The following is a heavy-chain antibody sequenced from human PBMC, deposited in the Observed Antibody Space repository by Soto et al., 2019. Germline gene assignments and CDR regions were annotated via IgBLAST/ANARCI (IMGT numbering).Heavy chain of an antibody. CDR3: ARLHRLCGESEYYYYYGMDV. CDR1: GYTFTSYG. D-gene: IGHD4-17*01. CDR2: ISAYNGNT. V-gene: IGHV1-18*01. Sequence: QVQLVQSGAEVKKPGASVKVSCKASGYTFTSYGISWVRQAPGQGLEWMGWISAYNGNTNYAQKIQGRVTITTDTFTSTAYLELKGQRCDHTAVYYCARLHRLCGESEYYYYYGMDVWGRGTTVTVSS. J-gene: IGHJ6*02.